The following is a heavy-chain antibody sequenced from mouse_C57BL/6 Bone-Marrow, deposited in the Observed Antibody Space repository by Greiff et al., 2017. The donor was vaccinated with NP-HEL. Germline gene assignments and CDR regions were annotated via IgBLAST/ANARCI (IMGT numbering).Heavy chain of an antibody. J-gene: IGHJ4*01. Sequence: EVKVVESGGGLVKPGGSLKLSCAASGFTFSDYGMHWVRQAPEKGLEWVAYISSGSSTIYYADTVKGRFTISRDNAKNTLFLQMTSLRSEDTAMYYCARTLIITHWGQGTSVTVSS. V-gene: IGHV5-17*01. CDR2: ISSGSSTI. D-gene: IGHD1-2*01. CDR1: GFTFSDYG. CDR3: ARTLIITH.